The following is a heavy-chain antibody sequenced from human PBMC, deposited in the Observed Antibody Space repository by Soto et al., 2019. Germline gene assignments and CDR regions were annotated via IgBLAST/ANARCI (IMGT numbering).Heavy chain of an antibody. Sequence: WSLRLSCAASGFSFSDYGMSWVRQAPGKGLEWVSAISGSGITFYADSVKGRFTISRDNSKNTLYLQMNSLRAADTAVYYCGRCTSTSCHLGSDYWGQGTLVTVSS. CDR3: GRCTSTSCHLGSDY. D-gene: IGHD2-2*01. CDR2: ISGSGIT. CDR1: GFSFSDYG. V-gene: IGHV3-23*01. J-gene: IGHJ4*02.